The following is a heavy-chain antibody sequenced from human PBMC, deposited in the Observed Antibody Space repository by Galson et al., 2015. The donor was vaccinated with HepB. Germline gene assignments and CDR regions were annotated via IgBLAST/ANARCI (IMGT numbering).Heavy chain of an antibody. CDR3: AHRRLGYYDRSGYYSQGGGFDF. D-gene: IGHD3-22*01. Sequence: PALVTPTQTLTLTCTFSGFSLNTSGVGMGWIRQPPGEALEWLALIYWDDTKRYSPSLKTRLTITKDTSRNQVVLTMANMDPLDIATYYCAHRRLGYYDRSGYYSQGGGFDFWGQGTVVTVSS. V-gene: IGHV2-5*02. CDR2: IYWDDTK. CDR1: GFSLNTSGVG. J-gene: IGHJ3*01.